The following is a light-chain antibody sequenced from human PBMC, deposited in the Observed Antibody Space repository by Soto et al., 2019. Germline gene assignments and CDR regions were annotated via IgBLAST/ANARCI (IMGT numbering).Light chain of an antibody. J-gene: IGKJ1*01. CDR2: VAS. CDR1: QSISSSY. CDR3: QQYGSSSWT. V-gene: IGKV3-20*01. Sequence: EIVLTQSPGTLSLSPGKRATLSCRASQSISSSYLAWYQQRPGQAPRLLIYVASSSATGIPDRFSGSGSGTEFTLTISRLEPEDFAVYYCQQYGSSSWTFGQGTKVEIK.